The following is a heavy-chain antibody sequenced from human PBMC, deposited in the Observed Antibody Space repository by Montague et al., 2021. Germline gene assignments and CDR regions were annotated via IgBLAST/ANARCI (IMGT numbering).Heavy chain of an antibody. V-gene: IGHV4-39*01. CDR3: AGHWEGGSDTRAIEY. Sequence: SETLSLTCTVSGGSISSSTHYWGWIRQTPGKGLDWIGSIFRNGDSFYNPSLKSPVIISAETSGNQFSLRLTSVTAADTAVYFCAGHWEGGSDTRAIEYWGQGTRVTVSS. D-gene: IGHD1-26*01. CDR2: IFRNGDS. J-gene: IGHJ4*02. CDR1: GGSISSSTHY.